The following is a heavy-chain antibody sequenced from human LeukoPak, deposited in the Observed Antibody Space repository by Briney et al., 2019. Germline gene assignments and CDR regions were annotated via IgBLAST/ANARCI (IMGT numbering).Heavy chain of an antibody. V-gene: IGHV3-23*01. D-gene: IGHD3-22*01. J-gene: IGHJ5*02. CDR1: GFTFSSYA. Sequence: PGGSLRLSCAASGFTFSSYAMSWVRQAPGKGLEWVSGIRATDGSTSYADSVKGRFTVSRDNSKNTLYLQMNSLRADDTAVYYCAKTRHDTSRLRFDPWGQGTLVTVSS. CDR2: IRATDGST. CDR3: AKTRHDTSRLRFDP.